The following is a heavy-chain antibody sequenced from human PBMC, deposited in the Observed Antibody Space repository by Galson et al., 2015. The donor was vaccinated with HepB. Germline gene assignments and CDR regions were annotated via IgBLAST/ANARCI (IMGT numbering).Heavy chain of an antibody. V-gene: IGHV4-59*05. CDR2: IYYSGST. CDR3: ARHEQQLGPFFDY. D-gene: IGHD6-13*01. J-gene: IGHJ4*02. CDR1: GFTFSAYY. Sequence: LRLSCAASGFTFSAYYMTWIRQAPGKGLEWIGSIYYSGSTSTNPSLRSRVTTPVDTSKNQFSLKLSSVTAADTAVYSCARHEQQLGPFFDYWGQGTLVTVSS.